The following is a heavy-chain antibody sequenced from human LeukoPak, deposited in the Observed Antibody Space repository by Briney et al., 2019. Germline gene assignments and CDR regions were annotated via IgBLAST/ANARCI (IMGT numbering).Heavy chain of an antibody. D-gene: IGHD6-6*01. CDR1: GFTLSSYW. CDR2: MNSDGSST. CDR3: ARGLSGYSSSLGY. Sequence: GGSLRLSCAASGFTLSSYWMHWVRQAPGKGLVWVSRMNSDGSSTNYADSVKGRFTISRDNAKNTLYLQMISLRAEDTAVYYCARGLSGYSSSLGYWGQGTLVTVSS. V-gene: IGHV3-74*01. J-gene: IGHJ4*02.